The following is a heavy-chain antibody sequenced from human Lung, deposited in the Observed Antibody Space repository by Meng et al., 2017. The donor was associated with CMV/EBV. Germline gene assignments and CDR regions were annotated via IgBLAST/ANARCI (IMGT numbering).Heavy chain of an antibody. J-gene: IGHJ4*02. CDR3: ARDLGYSSSWYFQYYFDC. D-gene: IGHD6-13*01. CDR1: GYTLTNYY. V-gene: IGHV1-46*01. CDR2: INPSDNTT. Sequence: SVKVSCXASGYTLTNYYIHWVRQAPGQGLEWMGIINPSDNTTIYAQKFQGRVTMTRDTSTSTVYMELSSLRSDDTALYYCARDLGYSSSWYFQYYFDCWGQGTLVTVSS.